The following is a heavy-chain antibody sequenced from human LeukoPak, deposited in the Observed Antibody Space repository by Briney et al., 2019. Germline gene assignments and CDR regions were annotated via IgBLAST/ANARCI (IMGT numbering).Heavy chain of an antibody. J-gene: IGHJ4*02. Sequence: GGSLRLSCAASGFTFSSYGMHWVRQAPGKGLEWVAFIRYDGSNKYYADSVKGRFTTSRDNSKNALYLQMNSLRAEDTAVYYCAKEAARYYYGSGSYEDWGQGTLVTVSS. D-gene: IGHD3-10*01. CDR1: GFTFSSYG. CDR2: IRYDGSNK. V-gene: IGHV3-30*02. CDR3: AKEAARYYYGSGSYED.